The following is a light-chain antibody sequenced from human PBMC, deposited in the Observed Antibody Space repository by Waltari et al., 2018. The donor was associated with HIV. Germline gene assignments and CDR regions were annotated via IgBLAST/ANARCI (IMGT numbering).Light chain of an antibody. CDR2: GKN. Sequence: SSELTQDPAVSVALGQTVRITCQGDSLRSYYASWYQQKPGQAPVLVIYGKNNRPSGIPDRFSGSSLGNTASLTITGAQAEDEADYYCNSRDSSGNYVFGTGTKVTVL. J-gene: IGLJ1*01. CDR1: SLRSYY. CDR3: NSRDSSGNYV. V-gene: IGLV3-19*01.